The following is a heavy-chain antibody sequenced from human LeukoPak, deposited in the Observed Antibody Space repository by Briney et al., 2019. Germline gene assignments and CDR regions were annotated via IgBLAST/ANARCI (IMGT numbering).Heavy chain of an antibody. CDR2: INPNSGGT. CDR3: ARDLSDYYYDSSGHYGFDY. Sequence: ASVKVSCKASGYTFTGYYMHWVRQAPGQGLEWMGWINPNSGGTNYAQKFQGRVTMTTDTSTSTAYMELRSLRSDDTAVYYCARDLSDYYYDSSGHYGFDYWGQGTLVTVSS. V-gene: IGHV1-2*02. D-gene: IGHD3-22*01. CDR1: GYTFTGYY. J-gene: IGHJ4*02.